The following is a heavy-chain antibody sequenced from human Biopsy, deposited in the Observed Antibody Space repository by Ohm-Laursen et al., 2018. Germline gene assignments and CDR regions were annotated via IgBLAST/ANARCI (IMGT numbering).Heavy chain of an antibody. Sequence: GTLSLTCAVYVGSFSGYYWTWIRQPPGKGLEWIGEINHSGSTNYNPSLKSRVSISVDTSKNQFSLKLNSVTAADTAVYYCARAGTAINGNSLGFDPWGQGTLVTVSA. CDR1: VGSFSGYY. V-gene: IGHV4-34*01. CDR2: INHSGST. D-gene: IGHD1-20*01. J-gene: IGHJ5*02. CDR3: ARAGTAINGNSLGFDP.